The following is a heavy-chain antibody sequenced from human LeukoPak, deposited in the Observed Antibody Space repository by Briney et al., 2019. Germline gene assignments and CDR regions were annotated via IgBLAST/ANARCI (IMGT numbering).Heavy chain of an antibody. Sequence: GGSLRLSCAASGFTFSNYGMHWVRQAPGKGLEWVAVVSYGGTNKYYADSVKGRFTVSRDNSKNTLYLQMNSLRAEDTAVYYCARGTEDYGGSPDATIRRPFANWGQGTMVTVST. CDR3: ARGTEDYGGSPDATIRRPFAN. D-gene: IGHD4-23*01. J-gene: IGHJ3*02. CDR1: GFTFSNYG. V-gene: IGHV3-30*03. CDR2: VSYGGTNK.